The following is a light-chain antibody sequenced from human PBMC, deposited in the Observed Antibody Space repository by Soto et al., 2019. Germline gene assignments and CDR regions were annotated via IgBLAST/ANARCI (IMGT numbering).Light chain of an antibody. V-gene: IGLV2-8*01. Sequence: QSALTQPPSASGSPGQSVTISCTGTSSEVGGYNYVSWYQQHPGKAPKLMIYEVSKRPSGVPDRFSGSKSGNTASLTVSGLQAEDEADYYCSSYAGNKNVFGTGTKVTVL. CDR1: SSEVGGYNY. CDR3: SSYAGNKNV. J-gene: IGLJ1*01. CDR2: EVS.